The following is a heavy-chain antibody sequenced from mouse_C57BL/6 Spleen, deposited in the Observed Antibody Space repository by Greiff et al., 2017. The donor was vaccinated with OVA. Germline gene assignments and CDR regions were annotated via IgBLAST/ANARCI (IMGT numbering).Heavy chain of an antibody. Sequence: EVQLVESEGGLVQPGSSIKLSCTASGFTFSDYYMAWVCQVPEKGLEWVANINYDGSSTYYLDSLKSRFIISRDNAKNILYLQMSSLKSEDTATYYCAKEDISFDYWGQGTTLTVSS. J-gene: IGHJ2*01. CDR3: AKEDISFDY. V-gene: IGHV5-16*01. CDR1: GFTFSDYY. CDR2: INYDGSST.